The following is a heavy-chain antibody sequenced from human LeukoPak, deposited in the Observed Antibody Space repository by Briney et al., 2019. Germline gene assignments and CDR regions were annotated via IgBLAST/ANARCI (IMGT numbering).Heavy chain of an antibody. CDR1: GCTISSGDYY. J-gene: IGHJ5*02. CDR3: ARHNYCSSTSCYSP. V-gene: IGHV4-30-4*08. Sequence: PSETLSLTCNVSGCTISSGDYYWSWIRQPPGKDLECIGYIYYSGSTYYNPSLKSRVTISVDTSKNQFSLTLSSVTAADTAVYYCARHNYCSSTSCYSPWGQGTLVTVSS. CDR2: IYYSGST. D-gene: IGHD2-2*01.